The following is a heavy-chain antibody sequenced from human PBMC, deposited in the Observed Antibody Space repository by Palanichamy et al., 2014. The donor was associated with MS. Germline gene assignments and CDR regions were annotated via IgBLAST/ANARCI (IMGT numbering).Heavy chain of an antibody. CDR3: ARGGIWSGSDS. V-gene: IGHV4-34*02. CDR1: GGSFSDYY. D-gene: IGHD3-3*01. CDR2: INHSGST. Sequence: QVQLQQWGAGLLKPSETLSLTCAVYGGSFSDYYWSWIRQPPGKGLEWIGEINHSGSTNYNPSLKSRVTISVDTSKNQFSLNLNSVTAADTAVYYCARGGIWSGSDSWGQGTLVTVSS. J-gene: IGHJ4*02.